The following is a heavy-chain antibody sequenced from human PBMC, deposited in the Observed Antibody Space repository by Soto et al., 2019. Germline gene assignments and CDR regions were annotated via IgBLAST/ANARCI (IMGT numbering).Heavy chain of an antibody. D-gene: IGHD3-3*01. CDR1: GGSISSSSYY. V-gene: IGHV4-39*01. Sequence: QLQLQESGPGLVKPSETLSLTCTVSGGSISSSSYYWGWIRQPPGKGLEWIGTISYSGSTYYNPSLKSRVTISVDTSKNQFALKLSSVTAADTAVYYGARHIQLRCLEWLSWFDPWGQGTLVTVSS. J-gene: IGHJ5*02. CDR3: ARHIQLRCLEWLSWFDP. CDR2: ISYSGST.